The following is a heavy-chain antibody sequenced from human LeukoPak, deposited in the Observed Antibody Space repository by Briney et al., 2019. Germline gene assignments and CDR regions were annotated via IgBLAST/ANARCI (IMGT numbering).Heavy chain of an antibody. Sequence: GGSLRLSCAASGFTFSSYGMYWVRQAPGKRLEWVAFTRYDGSNKYYADSVKGRFTISRDNSKKTLYLQMNSLRAEDTAVYHCAKGFGSYYSSGVFMAYWGQGTLVTVSS. CDR1: GFTFSSYG. J-gene: IGHJ4*02. V-gene: IGHV3-30*02. D-gene: IGHD1-26*01. CDR3: AKGFGSYYSSGVFMAY. CDR2: TRYDGSNK.